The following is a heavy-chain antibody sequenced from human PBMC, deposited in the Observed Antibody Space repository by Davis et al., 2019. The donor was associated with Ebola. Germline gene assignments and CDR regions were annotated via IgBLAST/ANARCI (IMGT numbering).Heavy chain of an antibody. CDR1: GFTFSDYY. J-gene: IGHJ6*02. V-gene: IGHV4-34*01. CDR2: INHSGST. D-gene: IGHD6-19*01. Sequence: GSLRLSCAASGFTFSDYYMSWIRQAPGKGLEWIGEINHSGSTNYNPSLKSRVTISVDTSKNQFSLKLSSVTAADTAVYYCARARAIAVAGTGRYYYYGMDVWGQGTTVTVSS. CDR3: ARARAIAVAGTGRYYYYGMDV.